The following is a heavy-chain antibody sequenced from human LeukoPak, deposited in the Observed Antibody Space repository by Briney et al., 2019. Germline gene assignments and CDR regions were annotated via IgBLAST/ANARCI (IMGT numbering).Heavy chain of an antibody. J-gene: IGHJ4*02. Sequence: GASVKVSCKVSGYTLTELSMHWVRQAPGKGLEWTGGFDPEDGETIYAQKFQGRVTMTEDTSTDTAYMELSSLRSEDTAVYYCATPGPQWELPSYYFDYWGQGTLVTVSS. CDR2: FDPEDGET. CDR3: ATPGPQWELPSYYFDY. D-gene: IGHD1-26*01. V-gene: IGHV1-24*01. CDR1: GYTLTELS.